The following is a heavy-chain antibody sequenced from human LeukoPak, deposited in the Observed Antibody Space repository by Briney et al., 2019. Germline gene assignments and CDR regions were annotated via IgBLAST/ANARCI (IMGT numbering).Heavy chain of an antibody. CDR1: GGSFSGYY. J-gene: IGHJ3*02. CDR2: IYYSGST. Sequence: SETLSLTCAVYGGSFSGYYWSWIRQPPGKGLEWIGYIYYSGSTNYNPSLKSRVTISVDTSKNQFSLKLSSVTAADTAVYYCARGRYCSGGSCLRNDAFDIWGQGTMVTVSS. V-gene: IGHV4-59*01. D-gene: IGHD2-15*01. CDR3: ARGRYCSGGSCLRNDAFDI.